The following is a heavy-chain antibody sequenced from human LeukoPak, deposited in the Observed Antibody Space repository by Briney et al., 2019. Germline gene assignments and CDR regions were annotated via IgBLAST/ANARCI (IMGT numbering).Heavy chain of an antibody. V-gene: IGHV3-48*01. J-gene: IGHJ3*02. CDR1: GFTFSSYS. D-gene: IGHD6-13*01. Sequence: GGSLRLSCAASGFTFSSYSMIWVRQAPGKGLEWVSYISSSSSTIYYADSVKGRFTISRDNAKNSLYLQMNSLRAEDTAVYYCARDPPGIAAAGRKGAFDIWGQGTMVTVSS. CDR2: ISSSSSTI. CDR3: ARDPPGIAAAGRKGAFDI.